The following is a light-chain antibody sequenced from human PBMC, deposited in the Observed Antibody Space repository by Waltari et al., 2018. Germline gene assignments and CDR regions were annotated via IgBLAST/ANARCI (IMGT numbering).Light chain of an antibody. CDR3: QQPNSYEWT. V-gene: IGKV1-9*01. J-gene: IGKJ1*01. CDR2: AAY. CDR1: QGLSNY. Sequence: IQLTQSPSSLSASVGDRVTITCRASQGLSNYLAWYQQKPGNATKLLIYAAYTLQSGVQSRFSGSGSATDCTLTICGVHPEDFASYYCQQPNSYEWTFGQGTKVEIK.